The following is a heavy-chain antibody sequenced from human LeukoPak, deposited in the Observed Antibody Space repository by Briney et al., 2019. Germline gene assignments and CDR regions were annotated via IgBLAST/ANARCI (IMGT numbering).Heavy chain of an antibody. V-gene: IGHV1-69*05. D-gene: IGHD3-3*01. J-gene: IGHJ5*02. CDR2: IIPIFGTA. CDR3: ATVTIFGVVTPRGFDP. Sequence: GASVKVSCKASGGTFSSYAISWVRQAPGQGLEWMGGIIPIFGTANYAQKFQGRVTITTDESTSTAYMELSSLRSEDTAVYYCATVTIFGVVTPRGFDPWGQGTLVTVSS. CDR1: GGTFSSYA.